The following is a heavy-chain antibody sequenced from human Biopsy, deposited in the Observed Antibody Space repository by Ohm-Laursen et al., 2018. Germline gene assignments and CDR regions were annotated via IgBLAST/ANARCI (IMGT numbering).Heavy chain of an antibody. J-gene: IGHJ4*02. CDR3: ARWETTLGRSLDS. CDR1: GYTFTSHD. Sequence: ASVKVSCKSSGYTFTSHDINWVRQATGQGLEWMGWLSPNTGNTVYAQRFQDRVTMTSDTSTGTAYMELTSLTSDDTAVYFCARWETTLGRSLDSWGQGTLVAVSS. D-gene: IGHD1-26*01. CDR2: LSPNTGNT. V-gene: IGHV1-8*01.